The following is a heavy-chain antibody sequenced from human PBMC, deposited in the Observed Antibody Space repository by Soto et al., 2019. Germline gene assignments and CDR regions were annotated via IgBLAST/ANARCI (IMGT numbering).Heavy chain of an antibody. CDR3: ARDFPFAVTTGC. Sequence: EVQLVESGGGLVKPGGSLRLSCAASGFTFSSYSMNWVRQAPGKGLEWVSSISSSSSYIYYADSVKGRFTISRDNAKNSLYLQMNSLRAEDTAVYYCARDFPFAVTTGCRGQGTLVTVSS. J-gene: IGHJ4*02. CDR2: ISSSSSYI. D-gene: IGHD4-4*01. V-gene: IGHV3-21*01. CDR1: GFTFSSYS.